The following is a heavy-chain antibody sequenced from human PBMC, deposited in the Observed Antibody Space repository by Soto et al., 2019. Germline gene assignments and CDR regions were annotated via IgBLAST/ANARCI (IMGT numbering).Heavy chain of an antibody. V-gene: IGHV2-5*02. Sequence: QITLKESGPTRGKPTQTLTLTCTFSGFSLTTNGVGVGWIRQPPGKALEWLAFIYWDDDKRYSPSLKTRLTIAKDTSKNQVGVTMTHVDPVDTASYYGAHRAGLQGNWNGGYFDYWGLGTLVTVSS. CDR2: IYWDDDK. D-gene: IGHD1-1*01. CDR3: AHRAGLQGNWNGGYFDY. CDR1: GFSLTTNGVG. J-gene: IGHJ4*02.